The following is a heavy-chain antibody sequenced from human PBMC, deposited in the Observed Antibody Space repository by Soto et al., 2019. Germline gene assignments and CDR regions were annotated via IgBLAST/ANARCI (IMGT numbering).Heavy chain of an antibody. Sequence: GGSLRISCAASGFTFSSYSMNWVRQASGKGLEWVSSISSSRSYIYYADSVKGRFTIPRDNATNSLFLQMNSLRAEDTAVYYCARDLGEVSALWGQGT. J-gene: IGHJ4*02. CDR3: ARDLGEVSAL. CDR1: GFTFSSYS. CDR2: ISSSRSYI. D-gene: IGHD3-10*01. V-gene: IGHV3-21*01.